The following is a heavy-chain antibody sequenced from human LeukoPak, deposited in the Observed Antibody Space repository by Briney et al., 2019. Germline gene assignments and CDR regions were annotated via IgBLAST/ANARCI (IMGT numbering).Heavy chain of an antibody. D-gene: IGHD6-13*01. CDR3: ARWRGVGIAAAEYFDY. CDR1: GYTFTGYY. V-gene: IGHV1-2*02. J-gene: IGHJ4*02. CDR2: INPNSGGT. Sequence: ASVKVSCKASGYTFTGYYMHWVRQAPGQGLEWMGWINPNSGGTNYAQKFQGRVTMTRDTSISTAYMELSSLRSEDTAVYYCARWRGVGIAAAEYFDYWGQGTLVTVSS.